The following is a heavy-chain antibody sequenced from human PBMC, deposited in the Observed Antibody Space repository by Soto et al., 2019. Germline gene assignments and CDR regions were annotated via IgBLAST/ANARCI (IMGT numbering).Heavy chain of an antibody. V-gene: IGHV3-33*01. Sequence: PGGSLRLSCAASVFTFSSYGMHWVRQAPGEGLEWVAVIWYDGSNKYYADSVKGRFTISRDNSKNTLCLQMNSVRAEDTAVYYCARKLTAYRNTYYYYGMDVWGQGTTVTVSS. CDR2: IWYDGSNK. CDR1: VFTFSSYG. J-gene: IGHJ6*02. CDR3: ARKLTAYRNTYYYYGMDV. D-gene: IGHD3-16*02.